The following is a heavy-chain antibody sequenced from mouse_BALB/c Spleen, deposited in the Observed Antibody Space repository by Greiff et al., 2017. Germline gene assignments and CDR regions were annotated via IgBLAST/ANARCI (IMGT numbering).Heavy chain of an antibody. CDR2: ISSGSSTI. J-gene: IGHJ3*01. Sequence: EVKVEESGGGLVKPGGSLKLSCAASGFTFSSFGMHWVRQAPEKGLEWVAYISSGSSTIYYADTVKGRFTISRDNPKNTLFLQMTSLRSEDTAMYYCARGPIYDGYYEGFAYWGQGTLVTVSA. V-gene: IGHV5-17*02. CDR1: GFTFSSFG. CDR3: ARGPIYDGYYEGFAY. D-gene: IGHD2-3*01.